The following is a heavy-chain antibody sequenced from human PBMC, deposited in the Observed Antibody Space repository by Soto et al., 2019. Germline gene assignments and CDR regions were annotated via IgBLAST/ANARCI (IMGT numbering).Heavy chain of an antibody. Sequence: SETLSLTCAVCGGSFSGYYWSWIRQPPGKGLEWIGEINHSGSTNYNPSLKSRVTISVDTSKNQFSLKLSSVTAADTAAYYCARVPTAYYYGSGSSTNYYYYGMDVWGQGTTVTVSS. D-gene: IGHD3-10*01. V-gene: IGHV4-34*01. CDR1: GGSFSGYY. J-gene: IGHJ6*02. CDR2: INHSGST. CDR3: ARVPTAYYYGSGSSTNYYYYGMDV.